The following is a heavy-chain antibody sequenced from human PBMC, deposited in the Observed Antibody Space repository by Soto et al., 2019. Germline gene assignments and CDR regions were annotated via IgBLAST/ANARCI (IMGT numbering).Heavy chain of an antibody. CDR2: IYHSGST. D-gene: IGHD4-17*01. CDR3: ARAHYGDYGYGMDV. J-gene: IGHJ6*02. CDR1: GGSISSGGYS. V-gene: IGHV4-30-2*01. Sequence: QLQLQESGSGLVKPSQTLSLTCAVSGGSISSGGYSWRWIRQPPGKGLEWIGYIYHSGSTYYNPSVKSGVTISVDRSKNQFSLKLSSVTAADTAVYYCARAHYGDYGYGMDVWGQGTTVTVSS.